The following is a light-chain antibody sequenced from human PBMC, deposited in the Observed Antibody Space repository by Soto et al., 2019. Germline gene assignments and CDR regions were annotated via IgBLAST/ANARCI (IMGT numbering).Light chain of an antibody. CDR3: QAWDSSTEV. Sequence: YELTQPPSVSVSPGQTASITCSGDKLGDKYACWYQQKPGQSPVLVIYQDSKRPSGIPERFSGSNSGNTAALTISGTQAMDEDDYYCQAWDSSTEVFGGGTQRTVL. CDR2: QDS. CDR1: KLGDKY. V-gene: IGLV3-1*01. J-gene: IGLJ2*01.